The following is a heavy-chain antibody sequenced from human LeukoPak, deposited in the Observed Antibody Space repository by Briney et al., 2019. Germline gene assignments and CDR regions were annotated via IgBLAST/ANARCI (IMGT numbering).Heavy chain of an antibody. CDR3: ARDNYDFWSGRKLNWFDP. CDR1: GGTFSSYA. D-gene: IGHD3-3*01. Sequence: SVKVSCKASGGTFSSYAISWVRQAPGQGLEWIGGIIPIFGTANYAQKFQGRVTITADESTSTAYMELSSLRSEDTAVYYCARDNYDFWSGRKLNWFDPWGQGTLVTVSS. J-gene: IGHJ5*02. V-gene: IGHV1-69*01. CDR2: IIPIFGTA.